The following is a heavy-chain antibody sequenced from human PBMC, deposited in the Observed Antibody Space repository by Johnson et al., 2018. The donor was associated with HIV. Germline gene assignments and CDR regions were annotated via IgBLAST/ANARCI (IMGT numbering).Heavy chain of an antibody. J-gene: IGHJ3*02. CDR1: GFTFSDYY. CDR3: AKDRGSALAQRPIFPSACDI. Sequence: QVQLVESGGGLVQPGGSLRLSCAASGFTFSDYYMSWIRQAPGKGPEWVSYISGSGTVVYYADSVKGRFTISSDNGKNSLYLQLNSLRAEDTAVYYCAKDRGSALAQRPIFPSACDIWGRWTMVTVSS. CDR2: ISGSGTVV. D-gene: IGHD6-25*01. V-gene: IGHV3-11*01.